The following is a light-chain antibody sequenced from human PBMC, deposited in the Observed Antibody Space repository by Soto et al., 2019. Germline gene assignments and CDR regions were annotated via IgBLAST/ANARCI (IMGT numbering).Light chain of an antibody. CDR2: EVS. J-gene: IGLJ1*01. CDR3: SSYTSSNSLV. V-gene: IGLV2-14*01. Sequence: QSVLTQPASVSGSPGQSITISCTGTSSDIGGYKYVSWYQQHPGKAPKLIIFEVSNRPSGVSDRFSGSNSGNTASLTISGLQAEDEADYYCSSYTSSNSLVFGTGTKVTAL. CDR1: SSDIGGYKY.